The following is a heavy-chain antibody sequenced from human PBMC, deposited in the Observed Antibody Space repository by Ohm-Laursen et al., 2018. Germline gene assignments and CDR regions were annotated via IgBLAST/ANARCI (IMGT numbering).Heavy chain of an antibody. J-gene: IGHJ6*02. CDR3: AKDLGAVNSIPVRMDV. D-gene: IGHD4-11*01. CDR2: ISYDANKK. Sequence: SLRLSCAASGFTFTTYDMHWVRQAPGKGLEWVALISYDANKKYYADSVKGRFTISRDNSENTVYLQMNSLRAEDTAVYYCAKDLGAVNSIPVRMDVWGQGTRVTVSS. V-gene: IGHV3-30*18. CDR1: GFTFTTYD.